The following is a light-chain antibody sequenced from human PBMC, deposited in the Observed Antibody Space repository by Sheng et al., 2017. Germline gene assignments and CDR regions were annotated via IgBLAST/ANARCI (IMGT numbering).Light chain of an antibody. CDR2: GAS. V-gene: IGKV3-15*01. Sequence: EKVMTQSPATLSVSPGERATLSCRASQSVSTNLAWYQQKPGQAPRLLIYGASTRATGIPARFSGSGSGTXFTLTISSLQSEDFAIYYCQQYNNWSWTFGQGTKVEIK. CDR3: QQYNNWSWT. CDR1: QSVSTN. J-gene: IGKJ1*01.